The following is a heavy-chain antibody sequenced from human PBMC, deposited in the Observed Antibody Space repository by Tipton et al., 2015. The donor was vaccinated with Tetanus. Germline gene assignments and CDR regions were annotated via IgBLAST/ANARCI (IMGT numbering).Heavy chain of an antibody. D-gene: IGHD2-15*01. Sequence: TLSLTCTVSGGSISGGRYYWSWIRQRPGKGLEWIGDIYSSGSTYSDPSLKGRVTISVDTSKNQFSLRLNSVTAADTAVYYCARVFGQLLRVVVFDYWGQGMMVTVSS. CDR3: ARVFGQLLRVVVFDY. J-gene: IGHJ4*02. CDR1: GGSISGGRYY. CDR2: IYSSGST. V-gene: IGHV4-31*03.